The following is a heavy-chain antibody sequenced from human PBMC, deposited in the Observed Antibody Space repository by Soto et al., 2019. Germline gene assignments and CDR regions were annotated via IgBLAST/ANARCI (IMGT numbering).Heavy chain of an antibody. J-gene: IGHJ6*02. Sequence: PGGSLRLSCAASGFTFSSYAMHWVRQAPGKGLEWVAVISYDGSNKYYADSVKGRFTISRDNSKNTLYLQMNSLRAEDTAVYYCARDRGVEGVYYYYGMDVWGQGTTVTVSS. CDR1: GFTFSSYA. V-gene: IGHV3-30-3*01. D-gene: IGHD3-10*01. CDR2: ISYDGSNK. CDR3: ARDRGVEGVYYYYGMDV.